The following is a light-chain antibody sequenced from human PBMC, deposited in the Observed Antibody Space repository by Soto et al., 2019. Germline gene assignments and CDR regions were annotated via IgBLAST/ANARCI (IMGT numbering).Light chain of an antibody. Sequence: EIVMTQSPATLSVSPGERATLSCRASQSVSYDLAWYQQKPGQAPRLLIHGASTRATGIPARFSGSGSGTQFTLTISNLQSEDFAVYYCQQYKNWPPWTFGQGTKVEIE. V-gene: IGKV3-15*01. J-gene: IGKJ1*01. CDR3: QQYKNWPPWT. CDR1: QSVSYD. CDR2: GAS.